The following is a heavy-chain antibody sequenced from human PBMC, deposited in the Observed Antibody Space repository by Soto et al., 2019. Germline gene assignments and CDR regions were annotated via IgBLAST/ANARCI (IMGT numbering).Heavy chain of an antibody. CDR1: GYSFTSYW. J-gene: IGHJ3*02. CDR2: IYPGDSDT. Sequence: PGESLKISCKGSGYSFTSYWIGLVRQMPGKGLEWMGIIYPGDSDTRYSPSFQGQVTISADKSISTAYLQWSSLKASDTAMYYCARPAFRRYDAFDIWGQGTMVTVSS. D-gene: IGHD5-18*01. V-gene: IGHV5-51*01. CDR3: ARPAFRRYDAFDI.